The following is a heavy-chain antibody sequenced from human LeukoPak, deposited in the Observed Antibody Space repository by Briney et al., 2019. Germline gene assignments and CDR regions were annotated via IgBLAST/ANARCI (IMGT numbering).Heavy chain of an antibody. V-gene: IGHV3-23*01. CDR3: AKDSAYYGMDV. J-gene: IGHJ6*02. CDR1: GFTFSTSA. Sequence: GGSLRLSCAASGFTFSTSAMSWVRQAPGKGLEWVAAISKGITYYADSLKGRFTISRDNSKNTLYLQMNSLTAEDTALYYCAKDSAYYGMDVWGQGTTVTVSS. CDR2: ISKGIT.